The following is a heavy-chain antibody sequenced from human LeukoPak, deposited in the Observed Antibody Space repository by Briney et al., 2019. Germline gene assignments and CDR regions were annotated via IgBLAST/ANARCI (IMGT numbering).Heavy chain of an antibody. Sequence: PSETLSLTCAVYGGSFSGYYWSWIRQPPGKGLEWIGEINHSGSTNYNPSLKGRVTISVDTSKNQFSLELRSVTAADTAVYYCARGLDTVRFPREDVWGQGTTVTVSS. J-gene: IGHJ6*02. V-gene: IGHV4-34*01. CDR3: ARGLDTVRFPREDV. CDR1: GGSFSGYY. CDR2: INHSGST. D-gene: IGHD3-3*01.